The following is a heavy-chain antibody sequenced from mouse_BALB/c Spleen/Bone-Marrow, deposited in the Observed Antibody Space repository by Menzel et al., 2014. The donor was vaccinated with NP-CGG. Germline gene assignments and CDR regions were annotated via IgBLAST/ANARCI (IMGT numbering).Heavy chain of an antibody. CDR3: ARQLAYAMDY. Sequence: EVQGVESGGGLVQPGGSLKLSCATSGFTFSDYYMYWVRQTPEKRLEWVAYITKGGGSTYYPDIVKGRFTISRDNAKNTLYLQMSRLKSEDTAMYCCARQLAYAMDYWGQGTSVTVSS. CDR2: ITKGGGST. J-gene: IGHJ4*01. CDR1: GFTFSDYY. V-gene: IGHV5-12*02. D-gene: IGHD4-1*01.